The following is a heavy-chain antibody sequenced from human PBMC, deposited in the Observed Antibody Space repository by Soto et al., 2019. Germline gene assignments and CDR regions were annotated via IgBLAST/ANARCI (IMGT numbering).Heavy chain of an antibody. D-gene: IGHD1-26*01. J-gene: IGHJ5*02. CDR3: ARSSGGNFGIIIEGTNGFAP. CDR2: INPHGGST. V-gene: IGHV1-46*01. CDR1: RDTFTSYY. Sequence: GASVKVSCKAPRDTFTSYYSNWVRQAPGQGLEWMGVINPHGGSTAYAQKFKGRVTLTRDTSASTVYMEVSSLTSEDTAMYYCARSSGGNFGIIIEGTNGFAPWGQGTLVTVSS.